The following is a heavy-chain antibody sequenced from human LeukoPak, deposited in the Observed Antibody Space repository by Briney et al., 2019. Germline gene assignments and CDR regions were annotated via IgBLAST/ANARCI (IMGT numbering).Heavy chain of an antibody. CDR2: VNPNNGGT. D-gene: IGHD1-7*01. CDR1: GYTFDAFY. V-gene: IGHV1-2*02. J-gene: IGHJ6*02. CDR3: TRGNYWRRGYNSFNSGEDV. Sequence: ASVKVSCKSSGYTFDAFYMHWVRQAPGQGLEWVGWVNPNNGGTNFAQKFEGRVTLTSDSSVGTAYMELTRLTSDDTAVYYCTRGNYWRRGYNSFNSGEDVWGQGTTVIVS.